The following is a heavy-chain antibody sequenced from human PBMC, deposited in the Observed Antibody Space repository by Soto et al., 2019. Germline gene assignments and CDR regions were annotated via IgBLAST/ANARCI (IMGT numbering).Heavy chain of an antibody. CDR1: GSSISRFY. CDR2: IYYTGDT. Sequence: PSETLSLTCSVSGSSISRFYWTWIRQSPGKGLEWIGYIYYTGDTKYNPSLKSQVTISLDTSKNQFSLRMISVTAADTAMYYCARGVAGSGSYYNTGFEHWGQGTQVTVSS. V-gene: IGHV4-59*01. D-gene: IGHD3-10*01. CDR3: ARGVAGSGSYYNTGFEH. J-gene: IGHJ4*02.